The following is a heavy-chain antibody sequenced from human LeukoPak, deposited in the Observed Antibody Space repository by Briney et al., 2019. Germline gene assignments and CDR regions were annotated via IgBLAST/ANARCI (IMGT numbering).Heavy chain of an antibody. V-gene: IGHV1-58*02. CDR3: ARPFYDSSGYYFGY. Sequence: SVTVSCKASGFTFGNSAMQWVRQARGQRLEWIGWIVVGSGKTNYAQKFQERVTITRDMSTNTAYMELSSLRSEDTAVYYCARPFYDSSGYYFGYWGQGTLVTVSS. J-gene: IGHJ4*02. CDR2: IVVGSGKT. CDR1: GFTFGNSA. D-gene: IGHD3-22*01.